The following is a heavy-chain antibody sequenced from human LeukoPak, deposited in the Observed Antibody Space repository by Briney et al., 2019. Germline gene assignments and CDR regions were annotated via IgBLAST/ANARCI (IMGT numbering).Heavy chain of an antibody. CDR3: ANSPSGYDPNWFDP. CDR1: GFTFSSYA. V-gene: IGHV3-23*01. CDR2: ISGSGGST. Sequence: AGGSLRLSCAASGFTFSSYAMSWVRQAPGKGLEWVSAISGSGGSTYYADSVKGRFTISRDNSKNTLYLQMNSLRAEDTAVYYCANSPSGYDPNWFDPWGQGTLVTVSS. J-gene: IGHJ5*02. D-gene: IGHD5-12*01.